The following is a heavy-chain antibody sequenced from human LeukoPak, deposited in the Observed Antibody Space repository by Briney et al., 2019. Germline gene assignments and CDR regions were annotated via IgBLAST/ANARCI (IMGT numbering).Heavy chain of an antibody. J-gene: IGHJ1*01. D-gene: IGHD2-2*01. CDR1: GFTVSSNY. V-gene: IGHV3-53*05. CDR2: IYSGGST. CDR3: AREDIVVVPAATEYFQH. Sequence: GGSLRLSCAASGFTVSSNYMSWVRQAPGKGLEWVSVIYSGGSTYYADSVKGRFTISRDNSKNTLYLQMNSLRAEDTAVYYCAREDIVVVPAATEYFQHWGQGTLVTVSS.